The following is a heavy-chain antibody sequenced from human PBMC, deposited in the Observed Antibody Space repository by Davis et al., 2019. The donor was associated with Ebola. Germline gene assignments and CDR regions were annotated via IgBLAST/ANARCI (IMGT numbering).Heavy chain of an antibody. CDR3: ARGGIWYSSSRDAFDI. J-gene: IGHJ3*02. Sequence: SGPTLVKPTQTLTLTCTFSGFSLSTSGVGVGWIRQPPGKGLEWIGEINHSGSTNYNPSLKSRVTISVDTSKNQFSLKLSSVTAADTAVYYCARGGIWYSSSRDAFDIWGQGTMVTVSS. V-gene: IGHV4-39*07. D-gene: IGHD6-19*01. CDR2: INHSGST. CDR1: GFSLSTSGVG.